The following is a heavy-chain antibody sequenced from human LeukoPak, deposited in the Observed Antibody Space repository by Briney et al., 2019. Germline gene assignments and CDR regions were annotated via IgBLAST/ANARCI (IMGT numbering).Heavy chain of an antibody. V-gene: IGHV1-69*05. CDR2: IIPMFGTA. CDR1: GGTFSRYT. Sequence: ASVKVSCKASGGTFSRYTISWVRQAPGQGLEWMGRIIPMFGTANYAQKFQGRVTITTDESTSTAYMELSSLRSEDTAVYYCAVGRLYYYDSSGYYQGYFQHWGQGTLVTVSS. J-gene: IGHJ1*01. CDR3: AVGRLYYYDSSGYYQGYFQH. D-gene: IGHD3-22*01.